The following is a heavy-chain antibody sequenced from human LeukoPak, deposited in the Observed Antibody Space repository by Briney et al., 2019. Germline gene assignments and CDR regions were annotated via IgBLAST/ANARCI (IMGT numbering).Heavy chain of an antibody. Sequence: GGSLRLSCAASGFTFSSYWMTWVRQAPGKGLEWVANIKQEGSEKNYVDSVKGRFTISRDNAKNSLYLQMNSLRAEDTAVYYCATSLVGGWYYFDYWGQGTLVTVSS. CDR2: IKQEGSEK. J-gene: IGHJ4*02. V-gene: IGHV3-7*01. D-gene: IGHD6-19*01. CDR1: GFTFSSYW. CDR3: ATSLVGGWYYFDY.